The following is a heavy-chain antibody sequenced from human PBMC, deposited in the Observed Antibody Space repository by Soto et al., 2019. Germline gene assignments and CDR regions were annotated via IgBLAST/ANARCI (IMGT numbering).Heavy chain of an antibody. CDR1: GFTFSSYE. CDR2: ISSSGSTI. CDR3: ARTGYWGSMDV. D-gene: IGHD3-9*01. V-gene: IGHV3-48*03. Sequence: GGSLRLSCAASGFTFSSYEMNWVRQAPGKGLEWVSYISSSGSTIYYADSVKGRFAISRDNAKNSLYLQMNSLRAEDTAVYYCARTGYWGSMDVWCQETTLTVS. J-gene: IGHJ6*02.